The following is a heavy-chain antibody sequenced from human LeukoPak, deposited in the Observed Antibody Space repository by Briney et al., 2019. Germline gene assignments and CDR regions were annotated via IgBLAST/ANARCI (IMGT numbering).Heavy chain of an antibody. CDR2: ISSSSSYI. V-gene: IGHV3-21*01. CDR3: ARERGSGWYKEPLFDP. Sequence: GGSLRLSCAASGFTFSSYSMNWVRQAPGKGLEWVSSISSSSSYIYYADSVKGRFTISRDNAKNSLYLQMNSLRAEDTAAYYCARERGSGWYKEPLFDPWGQGTLVTVSS. J-gene: IGHJ5*02. D-gene: IGHD6-19*01. CDR1: GFTFSSYS.